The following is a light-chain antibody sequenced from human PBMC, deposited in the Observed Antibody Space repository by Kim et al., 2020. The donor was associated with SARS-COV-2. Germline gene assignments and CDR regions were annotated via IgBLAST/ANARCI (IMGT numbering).Light chain of an antibody. Sequence: GQRVTISCSEIISNIGSNTVNLYQLLPVTAPKLLIYSNNQRPSGVPDRFSGSKSGTSASLAISGLQSEDEADYYCAAWDDSLNGPVFGGGTKLTVL. V-gene: IGLV1-44*01. CDR1: ISNIGSNT. CDR2: SNN. CDR3: AAWDDSLNGPV. J-gene: IGLJ3*02.